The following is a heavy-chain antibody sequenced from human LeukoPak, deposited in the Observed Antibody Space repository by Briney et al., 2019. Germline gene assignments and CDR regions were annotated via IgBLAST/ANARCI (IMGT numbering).Heavy chain of an antibody. J-gene: IGHJ4*02. V-gene: IGHV3-23*01. CDR3: AKKYGAYVGPFDY. Sequence: GGSLRLSCAASGFTFSSYGMSWVRQAPGKGLEWVSAISGSGGSTYYADSVKGRFTISRDNSKNTLYLQMNSLRAEDTAVYYCAKKYGAYVGPFDYWGQGTLVTVSS. D-gene: IGHD4/OR15-4a*01. CDR2: ISGSGGST. CDR1: GFTFSSYG.